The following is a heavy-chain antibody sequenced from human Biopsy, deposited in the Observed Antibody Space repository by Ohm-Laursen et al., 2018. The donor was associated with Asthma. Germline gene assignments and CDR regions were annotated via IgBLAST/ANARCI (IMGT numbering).Heavy chain of an antibody. CDR2: IWYDGVNK. Sequence: LSLSCAASGFVFSQCGLHWVRQAPGKGLEWVAVIWYDGVNKYFADSVKGRFTISRDNSKDTLYLQVNSLRGDDTAVYYCARGKTWGRSYYFDYWGQGTLVTVSS. V-gene: IGHV3-33*08. CDR1: GFVFSQCG. D-gene: IGHD6-6*01. J-gene: IGHJ4*02. CDR3: ARGKTWGRSYYFDY.